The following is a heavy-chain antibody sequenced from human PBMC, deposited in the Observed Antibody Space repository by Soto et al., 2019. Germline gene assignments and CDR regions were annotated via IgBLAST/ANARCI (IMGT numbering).Heavy chain of an antibody. V-gene: IGHV4-30-2*01. CDR2: IYHSGST. CDR3: ARGYSYGLNGLHPIDY. CDR1: GGSISSGGYS. D-gene: IGHD5-18*01. J-gene: IGHJ4*02. Sequence: SETLSLTCAVSGGSISSGGYSWSWIRQPPGKGLEWIGYIYHSGSTNYNHSLKSRVAISVDTSKNQFSLKLSSVTAADTAVYYCARGYSYGLNGLHPIDYWGQGTLVTVSS.